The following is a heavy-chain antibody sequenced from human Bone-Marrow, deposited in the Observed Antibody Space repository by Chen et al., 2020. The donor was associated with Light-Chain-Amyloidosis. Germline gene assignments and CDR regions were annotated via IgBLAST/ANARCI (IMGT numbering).Heavy chain of an antibody. D-gene: IGHD4-17*01. Sequence: QLQLQESGPGQVKALETLSLTCIVSGDSINSRNHCWGWIRQPPGKGLEWIGSVYYTGTTYYNPSRKSRVTMSIDMSKNQFTLQLTSVTAADTAFYYCARDVTRDYGEGYRGWFDPWGQGTQVIVST. V-gene: IGHV4-39*07. CDR1: GDSINSRNHC. J-gene: IGHJ5*02. CDR3: ARDVTRDYGEGYRGWFDP. CDR2: VYYTGTT.